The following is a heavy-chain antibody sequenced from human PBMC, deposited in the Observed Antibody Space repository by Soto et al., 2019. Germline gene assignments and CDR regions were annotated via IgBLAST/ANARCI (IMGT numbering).Heavy chain of an antibody. Sequence: QVQLVQSGGEVKKPGSSVKVSCKASGDTFTNHVFNWVRQVPGQGLEWMGGIISLFGTPHYAQRFQGRVTITADESTATSYMRLSSLRSEDMAVYYCARDLGSGSDRGDYWGQGTLVSVSS. CDR2: IISLFGTP. V-gene: IGHV1-69*12. D-gene: IGHD3-22*01. CDR1: GDTFTNHV. CDR3: ARDLGSGSDRGDY. J-gene: IGHJ4*02.